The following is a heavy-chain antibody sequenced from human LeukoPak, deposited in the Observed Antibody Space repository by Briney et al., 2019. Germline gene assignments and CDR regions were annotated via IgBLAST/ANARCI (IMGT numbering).Heavy chain of an antibody. CDR2: IYYRVST. CDR3: AREVKTPQIKTEWVDS. D-gene: IGHD1-14*01. J-gene: IGHJ5*01. Sequence: SETLSLTCTVSGGSISSYCGSWIRQPPGKGLEWIGYIYYRVSTNNNPSLNSRVTISVDTSKNQVSLKLKSVSAGDTAVHYCAREVKTPQIKTEWVDSWGKGALVTVSS. V-gene: IGHV4-59*12. CDR1: GGSISSYC.